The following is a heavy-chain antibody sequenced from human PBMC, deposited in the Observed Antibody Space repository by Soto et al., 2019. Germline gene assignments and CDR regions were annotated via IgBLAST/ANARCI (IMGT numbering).Heavy chain of an antibody. CDR1: GYIFTTYG. V-gene: IGHV1-18*01. D-gene: IGHD1-1*01. CDR3: ARGRYGDY. CDR2: ISAHNGNT. Sequence: QVHLVQSGAEVKKPGASVKVSCKGSGYIFTTYGITWVRQAPGQGLEWMGWISAHNGNTNYAQKLQGRVTVTRDTSTSTAFMELRNLRSDDTAVYYCARGRYGDYWGQGALVPVSS. J-gene: IGHJ4*02.